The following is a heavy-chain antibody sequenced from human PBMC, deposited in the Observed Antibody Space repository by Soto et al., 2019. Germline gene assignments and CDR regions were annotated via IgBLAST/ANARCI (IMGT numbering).Heavy chain of an antibody. J-gene: IGHJ4*02. CDR2: IYCDVEK. CDR3: AHLTTGGFYFDY. D-gene: IGHD4-17*01. V-gene: IGHV2-5*02. CDR1: GFSLRNSGVG. Sequence: QITLKESGPPLVKPTQTLTLTCTFSGFSLRNSGVGVGWIRQPPGKALEWLALIYCDVEKRYSPPLKSRLTITKDPSKNQVVLTMTNMDPVDTATYYCAHLTTGGFYFDYWGQGTLVTVSS.